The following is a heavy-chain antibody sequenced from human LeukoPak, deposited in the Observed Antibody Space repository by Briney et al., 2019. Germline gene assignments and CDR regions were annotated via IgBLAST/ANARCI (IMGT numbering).Heavy chain of an antibody. CDR3: ARGNRDGYKFDF. J-gene: IGHJ4*02. D-gene: IGHD5-24*01. Sequence: PSETLSLTCTVSGGSINSSSYYWGWIRQPPGKGLEWTGSIYYSGSTNSNPSLKSRVTISVDTSKNQFSLKLSSVTAADTAVYYCARGNRDGYKFDFWGPGTLVTVSS. CDR2: IYYSGST. V-gene: IGHV4-39*07. CDR1: GGSINSSSYY.